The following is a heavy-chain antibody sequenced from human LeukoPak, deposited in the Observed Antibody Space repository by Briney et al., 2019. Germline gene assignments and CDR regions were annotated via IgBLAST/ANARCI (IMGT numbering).Heavy chain of an antibody. D-gene: IGHD2-15*01. CDR2: ISGSGGSI. J-gene: IGHJ4*02. CDR3: AKEFRGVAARSFPYLIDY. CDR1: GFTFSSYA. Sequence: GGSLRLSCAASGFTFSSYAMSWVRQAPGKGLEWVSAISGSGGSIYYADSVKGRFTISRDNSKNTLYLQMNSLRAEDTAVYYCAKEFRGVAARSFPYLIDYWGQGTLVTVSS. V-gene: IGHV3-23*01.